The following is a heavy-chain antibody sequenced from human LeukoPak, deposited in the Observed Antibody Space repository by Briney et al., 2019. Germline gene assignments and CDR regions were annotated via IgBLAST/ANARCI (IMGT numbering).Heavy chain of an antibody. CDR3: ARVTGDSSGYYYFDY. D-gene: IGHD3-22*01. Sequence: TLSLTCTVSGDSISSGDYYWSWIRQPPGKGLEWIAYIYNSGSTYYNPSLKSRVTMSVDASKNQFSLKLSSETAADTAVYYCARVTGDSSGYYYFDYWGQGTLVTVSS. J-gene: IGHJ4*02. CDR2: IYNSGST. V-gene: IGHV4-30-4*08. CDR1: GDSISSGDYY.